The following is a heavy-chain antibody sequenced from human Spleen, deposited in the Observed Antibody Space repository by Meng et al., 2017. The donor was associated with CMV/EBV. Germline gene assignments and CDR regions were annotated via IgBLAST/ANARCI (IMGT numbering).Heavy chain of an antibody. CDR2: IYYSGNS. Sequence: SISSNHYYGAWISQPPGKGLEWIGSIYYSGNSYLNPSLRSRVTVSVDTSKSQFSLKLTSATAADTAVYYCARHTRRTATGTHYFLDSWGQGTLVTVSS. J-gene: IGHJ4*02. D-gene: IGHD6-13*01. CDR3: ARHTRRTATGTHYFLDS. CDR1: SISSNHYY. V-gene: IGHV4-39*01.